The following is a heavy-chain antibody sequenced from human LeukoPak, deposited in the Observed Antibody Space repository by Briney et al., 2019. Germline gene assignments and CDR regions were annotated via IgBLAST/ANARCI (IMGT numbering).Heavy chain of an antibody. CDR1: GFTFSNFP. V-gene: IGHV3-30*01. Sequence: PGGSLRLSCAASGFTFSNFPMHWVRQAPGKGLEWVAAISYDGSTEFYADSVRGRFTISRDNSRNTLFLQMNSLRREDTAVFYCARDRYPVYSVAGYLDFWGQGALVTVSS. CDR3: ARDRYPVYSVAGYLDF. J-gene: IGHJ4*02. CDR2: ISYDGSTE. D-gene: IGHD6-19*01.